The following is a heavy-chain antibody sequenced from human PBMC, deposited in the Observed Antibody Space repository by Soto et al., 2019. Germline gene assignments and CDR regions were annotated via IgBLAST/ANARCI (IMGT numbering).Heavy chain of an antibody. CDR1: DGSVSSGSYY. V-gene: IGHV4-61*01. D-gene: IGHD3-3*01. CDR3: ARGDTISGNYYYGMDV. Sequence: QVQLQESGPGLVKPSETLSLTCTVSDGSVSSGSYYWSWIRQPPGKGLEWIGYIYYSGTTNYNPSLQSRVTRSLATSKKQVSLKLSSVTAADTAVYYCARGDTISGNYYYGMDVWGQGTTVTVSS. CDR2: IYYSGTT. J-gene: IGHJ6*02.